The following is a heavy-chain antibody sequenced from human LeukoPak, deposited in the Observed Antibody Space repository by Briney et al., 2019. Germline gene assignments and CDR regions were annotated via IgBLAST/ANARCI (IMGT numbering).Heavy chain of an antibody. CDR3: AKGERIDYYGSGSYGDY. J-gene: IGHJ4*02. Sequence: GGSLRLSCAASGFTFDDYAMHWVRQAPGKGLEWVSGISWNSGSIGYVDSVKGRFTISRDNAKNSLYLQMNSLRAEDTALYYCAKGERIDYYGSGSYGDYWGQGTLVTVSS. V-gene: IGHV3-9*01. D-gene: IGHD3-10*01. CDR2: ISWNSGSI. CDR1: GFTFDDYA.